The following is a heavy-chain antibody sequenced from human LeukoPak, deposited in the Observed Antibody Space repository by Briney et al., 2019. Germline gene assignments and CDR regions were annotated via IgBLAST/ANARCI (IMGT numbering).Heavy chain of an antibody. CDR2: IYCSGST. D-gene: IGHD2-2*01. CDR3: ARAIVVPAAPNQAAFDI. Sequence: SETLSLTCTVSGGSVSSGSYYWSWIRQPPGKGLEWIGYIYCSGSTNYNPSLKSRVTISVDTSKNQFSPKLSSVTAADTAVYYCARAIVVPAAPNQAAFDIWGQGTMVTVSS. J-gene: IGHJ3*02. CDR1: GGSVSSGSYY. V-gene: IGHV4-61*01.